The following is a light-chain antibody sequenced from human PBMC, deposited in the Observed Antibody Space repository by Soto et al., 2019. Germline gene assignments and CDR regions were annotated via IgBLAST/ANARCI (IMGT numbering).Light chain of an antibody. CDR1: SSDVGSYNR. J-gene: IGLJ1*01. CDR3: SSYTSSSTYV. V-gene: IGLV2-18*02. CDR2: EVS. Sequence: QSVLTQPPSVSGSPGQSVTISCTGTSSDVGSYNRVSWYQQPPGTAPKLMIYEVSNRPSGVPDRFSGSKSGDTASLTISGLQAEDEAEYYCSSYTSSSTYVFVTGTKVTVL.